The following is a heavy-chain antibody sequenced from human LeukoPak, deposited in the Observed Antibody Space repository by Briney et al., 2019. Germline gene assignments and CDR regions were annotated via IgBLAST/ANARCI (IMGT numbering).Heavy chain of an antibody. V-gene: IGHV3-48*04. CDR3: AKVGYGVYAMDV. D-gene: IGHD2-8*01. CDR2: ITSSSTI. Sequence: GGSLRLSCAASGFTFSSFSMNWVRQAPGMGLEWVSYITSSSTIYYADSVKGRFTISRDNAKKSVYLQMNSLRAEDTAAYYCAKVGYGVYAMDVWGQGTTVTVSS. CDR1: GFTFSSFS. J-gene: IGHJ6*02.